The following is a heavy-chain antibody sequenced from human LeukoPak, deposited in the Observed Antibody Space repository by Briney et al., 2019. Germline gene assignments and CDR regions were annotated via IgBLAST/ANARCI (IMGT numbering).Heavy chain of an antibody. CDR3: ASGSGSYRTPYYYMDV. CDR1: GFTVSSNY. Sequence: GGSLRLPCAASGFTVSSNYMSWVRQAPGKGLEWVSVIYSGGSTYYADSVKGRFTISRDNSKNTLYLQMNSLRAEDTAVYYCASGSGSYRTPYYYMDVWGTGTTVTVPS. V-gene: IGHV3-53*01. CDR2: IYSGGST. D-gene: IGHD3-10*01. J-gene: IGHJ6*03.